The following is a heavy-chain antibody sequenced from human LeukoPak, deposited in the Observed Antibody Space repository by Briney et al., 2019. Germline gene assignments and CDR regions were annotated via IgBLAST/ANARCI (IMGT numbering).Heavy chain of an antibody. CDR2: ISGSGGST. V-gene: IGHV3-23*01. CDR3: ARGTSSGSFDY. J-gene: IGHJ4*02. D-gene: IGHD6-19*01. Sequence: PGGSLRLSCAASGFTFSSYAMSWVRQAPGKGLEWVSAISGSGGSTYYADSVKGRFTISRDNAKSSLYLQMNSLRAEDTAVYYCARGTSSGSFDYWGQGTLVAVSS. CDR1: GFTFSSYA.